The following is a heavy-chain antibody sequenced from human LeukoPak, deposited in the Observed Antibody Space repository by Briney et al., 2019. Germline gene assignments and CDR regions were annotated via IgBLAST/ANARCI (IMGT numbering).Heavy chain of an antibody. D-gene: IGHD6-6*01. Sequence: GGSLRLSCAASGFTFSDYSMSWVRQAPGRGLEWVSSISSSRSIYYVDSVKGRFTISRDNARDLLYLQMDSLTVEDTAVYYCARASSRSSSTSAGMTWGQGTLITVSS. CDR2: ISSSRSI. CDR3: ARASSRSSSTSAGMT. J-gene: IGHJ5*02. CDR1: GFTFSDYS. V-gene: IGHV3-69-1*01.